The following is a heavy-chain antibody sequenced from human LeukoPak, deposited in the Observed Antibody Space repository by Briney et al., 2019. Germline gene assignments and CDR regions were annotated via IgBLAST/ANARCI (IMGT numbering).Heavy chain of an antibody. D-gene: IGHD6-13*01. CDR3: ARGAAAGSYFDY. Sequence: PGGSLRLSCAASGFTFSSYAMHWVRQAPGKGLEWVAVISYDGSNKYYADSVKGRFAISRDNSKNTLYLQMNSLRAEDTAVYYCARGAAAGSYFDYWGQGTLVTVSS. V-gene: IGHV3-30*09. J-gene: IGHJ4*02. CDR1: GFTFSSYA. CDR2: ISYDGSNK.